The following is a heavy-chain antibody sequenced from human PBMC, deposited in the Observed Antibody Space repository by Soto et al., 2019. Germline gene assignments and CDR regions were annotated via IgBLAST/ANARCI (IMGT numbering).Heavy chain of an antibody. Sequence: SETLSLTCVVYGRSFSGYYWSWIRQPPGKGLEWIGEINHSVSTNYNPSLKSRVTISVDTSKNQFSLKLSSVTAADTAVYYCARFGYCSSTSCKGGIYYYMDVWGKGTTVTVSS. D-gene: IGHD2-2*01. CDR3: ARFGYCSSTSCKGGIYYYMDV. CDR1: GRSFSGYY. V-gene: IGHV4-34*01. J-gene: IGHJ6*03. CDR2: INHSVST.